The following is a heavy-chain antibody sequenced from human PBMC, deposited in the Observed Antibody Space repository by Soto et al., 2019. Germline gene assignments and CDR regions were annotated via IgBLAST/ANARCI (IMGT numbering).Heavy chain of an antibody. CDR2: IIPIFDTP. J-gene: IGHJ6*02. CDR3: AREMSTTLNYYVMDV. V-gene: IGHV1-69*01. D-gene: IGHD1-1*01. CDR1: GGTFRTDA. Sequence: HVQLVQSGAVVKKSGSSVKVSCKTSGGTFRTDAISWVRQAPGQGLEWMGGIIPIFDTPNYAQKFQGRVTITADESTSTAYMDLSRLRPEDTAVYYCAREMSTTLNYYVMDVWGQGTTVTVS.